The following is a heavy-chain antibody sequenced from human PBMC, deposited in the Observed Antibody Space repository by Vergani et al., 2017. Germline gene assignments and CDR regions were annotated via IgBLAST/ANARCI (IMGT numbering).Heavy chain of an antibody. CDR1: GFTFSSYW. D-gene: IGHD6-19*01. Sequence: EVQLVESGGGLVQPGGSLRLSCAASGFTFSSYWMHWVRQAPGKGLVWVSRINSDGSSTSYADSVKGRFTISRDNAKNTLYLQMNSLRAEDTAMYYCARVRQKWLVSDAFDIWGQGTMVTVSS. CDR2: INSDGSST. J-gene: IGHJ3*02. V-gene: IGHV3-74*01. CDR3: ARVRQKWLVSDAFDI.